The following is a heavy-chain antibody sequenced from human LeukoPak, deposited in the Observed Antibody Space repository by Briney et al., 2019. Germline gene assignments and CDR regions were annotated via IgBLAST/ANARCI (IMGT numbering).Heavy chain of an antibody. V-gene: IGHV4-4*07. D-gene: IGHD3-9*01. CDR3: ARGGWADWFPCDY. CDR2: IYPSGNT. J-gene: IGHJ4*02. Sequence: SETLSLTCSVSGGSFSNNFWSWVRQPAGKGLEWIGRIYPSGNTNYNPSLKSRVTLSVDTSKTQFSLNLSSVTAADTAVYYCARGGWADWFPCDYWGQGTLVTVSS. CDR1: GGSFSNNF.